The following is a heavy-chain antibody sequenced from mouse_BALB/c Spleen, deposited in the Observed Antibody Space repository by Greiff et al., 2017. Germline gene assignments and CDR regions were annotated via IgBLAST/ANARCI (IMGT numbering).Heavy chain of an antibody. CDR3: ARDIITFYAMDY. V-gene: IGHV2-6-7*01. Sequence: VQRVESGPGLVAPSQSLSITCTASGFSLTGYGVNWVRQPPGKGLEWPGMIWGDGSTDYNSALNSRLSISKDNSKSQVFLKMNSLQTDDTARYYCARDIITFYAMDYWGQGTSVTVSS. J-gene: IGHJ4*01. CDR1: GFSLTGYG. D-gene: IGHD1-1*01. CDR2: IWGDGST.